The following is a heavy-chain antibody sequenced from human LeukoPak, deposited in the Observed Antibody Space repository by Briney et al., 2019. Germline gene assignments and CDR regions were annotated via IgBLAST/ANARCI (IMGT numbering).Heavy chain of an antibody. J-gene: IGHJ4*02. CDR3: ARRYCSGGSCYPIVDY. CDR2: IRQDGSEK. Sequence: GGSLRLSCAASGFTFSCYAMHWVRQAPGKGLEWVANIRQDGSEKSYVDSVKGRFIISRDTAKNSLYLQMNSLRVEDTAVYYCARRYCSGGSCYPIVDYWGQGTLVTVSS. D-gene: IGHD2-15*01. V-gene: IGHV3-7*01. CDR1: GFTFSCYA.